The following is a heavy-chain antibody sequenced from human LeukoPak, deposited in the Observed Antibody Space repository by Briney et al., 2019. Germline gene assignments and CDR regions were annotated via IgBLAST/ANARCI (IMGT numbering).Heavy chain of an antibody. CDR3: PREDIVVVPAAIENSGYVWVFAY. Sequence: GGSLRLSCAASGFTFSSYSMNWVRQAPGKGLEWVSSISSSSSYIYYADSVKGRFTISRDNAKNSLYLQMNSLRAEDTAVYYCPREDIVVVPAAIENSGYVWVFAYWGQGTLVTVSS. CDR2: ISSSSSYI. J-gene: IGHJ4*02. V-gene: IGHV3-21*01. CDR1: GFTFSSYS. D-gene: IGHD2-2*02.